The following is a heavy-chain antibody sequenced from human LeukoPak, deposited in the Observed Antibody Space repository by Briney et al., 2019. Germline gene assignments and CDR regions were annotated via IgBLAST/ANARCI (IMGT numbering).Heavy chain of an antibody. CDR3: AKGDAFDI. Sequence: PGGSLRLSCVASGFTFNSYAMHWVRQAPGKGLEWVAIISYDGSNKYYADSVKGRFTISRDNSKNTLYLQMNSLRTEDTAVYYCAKGDAFDIWGQGTMVTVSS. CDR2: ISYDGSNK. CDR1: GFTFNSYA. V-gene: IGHV3-30*04. J-gene: IGHJ3*02.